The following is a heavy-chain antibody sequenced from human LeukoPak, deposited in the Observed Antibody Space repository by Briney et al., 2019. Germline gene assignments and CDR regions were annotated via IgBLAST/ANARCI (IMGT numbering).Heavy chain of an antibody. V-gene: IGHV4-59*01. D-gene: IGHD3-22*01. J-gene: IGHJ3*02. CDR2: IYYSGST. Sequence: SSETLSLTCTVSGGSISSYYGSWIRQPPGKGLEWIGYIYYSGSTNYSPSLKSRVTISVDTSKNQFSLKLSSVTAADTAVYYCARARYCYDSSGFGRPGDAFDIRGQGTMVTVSS. CDR3: ARARYCYDSSGFGRPGDAFDI. CDR1: GGSISSYY.